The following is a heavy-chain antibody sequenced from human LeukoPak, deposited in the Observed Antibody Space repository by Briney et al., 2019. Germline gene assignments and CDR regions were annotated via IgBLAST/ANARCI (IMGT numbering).Heavy chain of an antibody. D-gene: IGHD3-3*01. CDR3: ARGVPEYYDFWSGYFYYFDY. CDR1: GGSISSSNW. V-gene: IGHV4-4*02. CDR2: IYYGGST. Sequence: SETLSLTCAVSGGSISSSNWWSWVRQPPGKGLEWIGYIYYGGSTNYNPSLKSRVTISVDTSKNQFSLKLTSVTAADTAVYYCARGVPEYYDFWSGYFYYFDYWGQGTLVTVSS. J-gene: IGHJ4*02.